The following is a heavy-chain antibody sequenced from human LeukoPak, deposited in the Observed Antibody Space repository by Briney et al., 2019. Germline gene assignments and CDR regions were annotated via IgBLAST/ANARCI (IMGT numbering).Heavy chain of an antibody. Sequence: GGSLRLSCAASGFTFDDYAMHWVRQAPGKGLEWVSGISWNSGSIGYADSVKGRFTISRDNAKNSLYLQMNSLRAEDTALYYCAKSRAGIAAASSSLDYWGQGTLVTVSS. CDR2: ISWNSGSI. D-gene: IGHD6-13*01. CDR3: AKSRAGIAAASSSLDY. V-gene: IGHV3-9*01. J-gene: IGHJ4*02. CDR1: GFTFDDYA.